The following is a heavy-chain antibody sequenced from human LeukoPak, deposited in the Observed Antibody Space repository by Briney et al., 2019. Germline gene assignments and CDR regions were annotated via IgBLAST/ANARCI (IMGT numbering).Heavy chain of an antibody. Sequence: ASVKVSCKASGYTFAGYYMHWVRQAPGQGLEWMGWINPNRGGTNYAQKFQGRVTMTRDTSISTAYMELSRLRSDDTAVYYCARVRDSAGNYYYYGMDVWGQGTTVTVSS. D-gene: IGHD6-19*01. V-gene: IGHV1-2*02. J-gene: IGHJ6*02. CDR3: ARVRDSAGNYYYYGMDV. CDR1: GYTFAGYY. CDR2: INPNRGGT.